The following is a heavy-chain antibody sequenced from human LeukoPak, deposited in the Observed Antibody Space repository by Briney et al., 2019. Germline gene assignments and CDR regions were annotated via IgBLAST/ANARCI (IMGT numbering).Heavy chain of an antibody. Sequence: PGGSLRLSCAASGFTFSNAWMSWVRQAPGKGLEWVSYISSSGSTIYYADSAKGRFTISRDNAKNSLYLQMNSLRAEDTAVYYCARVDPYYYYYGMDVWGQGTTVTVSS. CDR3: ARVDPYYYYYGMDV. V-gene: IGHV3-11*01. J-gene: IGHJ6*02. CDR2: ISSSGSTI. CDR1: GFTFSNAW.